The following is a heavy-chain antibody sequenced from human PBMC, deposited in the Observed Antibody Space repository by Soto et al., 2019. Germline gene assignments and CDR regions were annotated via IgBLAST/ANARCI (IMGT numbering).Heavy chain of an antibody. V-gene: IGHV3-23*01. Sequence: GGSLRLSCAASGCTFSSYAMSWVRQAPGKGLEWVAAISGSGGSTYYADSVKGRFTIPRDNSKNTLSLQLNSLRAEDTALYYSAKDQAVVPSRSDFGPDDYWGQGTLVTVSS. D-gene: IGHD2-21*02. J-gene: IGHJ4*02. CDR3: AKDQAVVPSRSDFGPDDY. CDR2: ISGSGGST. CDR1: GCTFSSYA.